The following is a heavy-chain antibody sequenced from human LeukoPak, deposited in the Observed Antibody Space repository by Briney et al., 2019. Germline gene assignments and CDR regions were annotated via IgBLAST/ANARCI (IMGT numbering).Heavy chain of an antibody. CDR1: GFTFSSYA. CDR3: AKLDHWGTDY. CDR2: ISGSGGST. D-gene: IGHD3-16*01. Sequence: GGSLRLSCAASGFTFSSYAMSWVGPSPGNGLEWVSAISGSGGSTYYADSVKGRFTISRDNSKNTLYLQMNSLRAEDTAVYYCAKLDHWGTDYWGQGTLVTVSS. J-gene: IGHJ4*02. V-gene: IGHV3-23*01.